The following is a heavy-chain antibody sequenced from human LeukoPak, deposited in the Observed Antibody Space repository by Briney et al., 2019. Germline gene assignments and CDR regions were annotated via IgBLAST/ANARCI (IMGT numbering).Heavy chain of an antibody. CDR2: ISSSSSYI. J-gene: IGHJ4*02. V-gene: IGHV3-21*01. D-gene: IGHD5-12*01. Sequence: GGSLRLSCAASGFTFSSYAMHWVRQAPGKGLEWVSSISSSSSYIYYADSVKGRFTISRDNAKNSLYLQMNSLRAEDTAVYYCASAGYSGYDYFDYWGQGTLVTVSS. CDR1: GFTFSSYA. CDR3: ASAGYSGYDYFDY.